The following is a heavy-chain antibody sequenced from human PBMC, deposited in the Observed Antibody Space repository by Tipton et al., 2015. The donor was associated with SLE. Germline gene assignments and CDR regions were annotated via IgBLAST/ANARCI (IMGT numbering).Heavy chain of an antibody. Sequence: TLSLTCAVSGYSISSDYYWGWIRQPPGKGLEWIGSIYHSGSTYYNPSLKSRLTISVDTSKNQFSLKLSSVTDADTAVYYCARLKDVVVVLAAPRFDSWGQGVLVTVSS. CDR3: ARLKDVVVVLAAPRFDS. D-gene: IGHD2-2*01. CDR1: GYSISSDYY. CDR2: IYHSGST. V-gene: IGHV4-38-2*01. J-gene: IGHJ4*02.